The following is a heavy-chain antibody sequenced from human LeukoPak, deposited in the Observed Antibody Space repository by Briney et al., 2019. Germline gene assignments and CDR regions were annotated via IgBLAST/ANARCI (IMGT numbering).Heavy chain of an antibody. Sequence: PGGSLRCSCAASGGTFGSYAMSWVSKAKGKGLEWVSAISGSGGSTYYADSVKGRFTISRDNSKNTLYLQMNSLRAEDTAVYYCASPHSGSYYNALDYWGQGTLVTVSS. D-gene: IGHD3-10*01. J-gene: IGHJ4*02. CDR2: ISGSGGST. CDR1: GGTFGSYA. CDR3: ASPHSGSYYNALDY. V-gene: IGHV3-23*01.